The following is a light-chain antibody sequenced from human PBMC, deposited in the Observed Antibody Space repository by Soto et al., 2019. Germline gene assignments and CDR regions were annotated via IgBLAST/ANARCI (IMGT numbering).Light chain of an antibody. V-gene: IGKV3-11*01. J-gene: IGKJ5*01. CDR1: QSVSSF. Sequence: ISLTQSPASRSWSLGDRAALSCMAIQSVSSFLAWYQQKPGQAPTLLISDVSNRATGIPARFSGSGSGTDFNLTISRLEPEDFAVYYCQQYGGTPPITFGQGTRLEIK. CDR2: DVS. CDR3: QQYGGTPPIT.